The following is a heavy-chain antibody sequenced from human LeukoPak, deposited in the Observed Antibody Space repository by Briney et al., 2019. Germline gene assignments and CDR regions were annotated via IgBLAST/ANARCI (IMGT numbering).Heavy chain of an antibody. J-gene: IGHJ4*02. CDR2: IYYSGST. V-gene: IGHV4-39*07. CDR3: ARDRLAYCGGDCYSSVAYFDY. Sequence: SETLSLTCTVSGGSVSSSSYYWGWIRQPPGKGLEWIGSIYYSGSTYYNPSLKSRVTISVDTSKNQFSLKLSSVTAADTAVYYCARDRLAYCGGDCYSSVAYFDYWGQGTLVTVSS. D-gene: IGHD2-21*02. CDR1: GGSVSSSSYY.